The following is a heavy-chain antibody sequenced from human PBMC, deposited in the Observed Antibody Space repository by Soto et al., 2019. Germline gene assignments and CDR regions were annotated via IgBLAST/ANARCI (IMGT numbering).Heavy chain of an antibody. Sequence: EVQLVESGGGLVQPGESLRLSCAASGFTFDYYWMHWVRQAPGKGLVWVSRVHSDGTTTTYADSVKGRFTISRDNARNTVSLEMGRRRAEDTAIYYCARGDRGGFDLWGHGTVVTVSA. V-gene: IGHV3-74*01. CDR2: VHSDGTTT. J-gene: IGHJ3*01. CDR3: ARGDRGGFDL. D-gene: IGHD3-10*01. CDR1: GFTFDYYW.